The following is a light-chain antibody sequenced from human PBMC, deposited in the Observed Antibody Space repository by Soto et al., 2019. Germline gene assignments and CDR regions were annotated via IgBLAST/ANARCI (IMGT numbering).Light chain of an antibody. CDR3: QSYDSRLSGSV. Sequence: QSVLTQPPSVSGAPGQRVTISCTGSSSNIGAGYDVHWYQQVPGTAPKLLIYDNNNRPSGVPDRFSGSKSGTSASLAITGLQAEDEADYYCQSYDSRLSGSVFGGGTQLTVL. J-gene: IGLJ7*01. CDR1: SSNIGAGYD. CDR2: DNN. V-gene: IGLV1-40*01.